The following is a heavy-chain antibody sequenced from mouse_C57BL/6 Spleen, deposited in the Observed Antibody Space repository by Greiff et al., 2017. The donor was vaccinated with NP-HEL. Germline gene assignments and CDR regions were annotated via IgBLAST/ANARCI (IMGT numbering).Heavy chain of an antibody. Sequence: QVQLQQPGAELVKPGASVKMSCKASGYTFTSYWITWVKQRPGQGLEWIGDIYPGSGSTTYNEKFTSTATLTLHTSSSTAYMQRSSVTSEDAAVYYCAREGDDGYEGDFDDWGQGTTLTVSS. V-gene: IGHV1-55*01. J-gene: IGHJ2*01. CDR1: GYTFTSYW. CDR3: AREGDDGYEGDFDD. CDR2: IYPGSGST. D-gene: IGHD2-2*01.